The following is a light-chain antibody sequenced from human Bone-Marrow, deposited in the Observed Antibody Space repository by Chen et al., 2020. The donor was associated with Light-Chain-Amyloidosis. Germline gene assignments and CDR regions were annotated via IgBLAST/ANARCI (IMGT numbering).Light chain of an antibody. CDR2: YDD. CDR1: SSNIGNNA. J-gene: IGLJ2*01. Sequence: QSVLTQPPSVSEAPRQRVTISCSGSSSNIGNNAVNWYQQLPGKAPKLLIYYDDLLPSGVSDRFSGSKSGTSASLAISGLQSEDEADHYCATWDDSLNGVLFGGGTKLTVL. V-gene: IGLV1-36*01. CDR3: ATWDDSLNGVL.